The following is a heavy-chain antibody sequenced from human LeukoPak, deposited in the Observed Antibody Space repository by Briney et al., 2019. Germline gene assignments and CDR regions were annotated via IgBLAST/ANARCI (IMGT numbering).Heavy chain of an antibody. J-gene: IGHJ4*02. CDR1: GVSLSPSGVG. Sequence: SGPTPVKPTQTLPLTCTFSGVSLSPSGVGVGWNRPPPRKGLEGVALIYWDDDKRYSPSLKSRLTITKDTSKNQVVLTMTNMDPVDTATYYCAHRGPYCSSTSCYSDWGQGTLVTVSS. D-gene: IGHD2-2*01. V-gene: IGHV2-5*02. CDR3: AHRGPYCSSTSCYSD. CDR2: IYWDDDK.